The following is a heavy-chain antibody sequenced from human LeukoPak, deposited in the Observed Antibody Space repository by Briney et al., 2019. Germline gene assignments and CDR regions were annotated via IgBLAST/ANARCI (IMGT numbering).Heavy chain of an antibody. CDR2: ISYDGSNK. Sequence: PGRSLRLSCAASGFTFSSYAMHWVRQAPGKGLEWVAVISYDGSNKYYADSVKGRFTISRDNSKNTLYLQMNSLRAEDTAVYYCARDVGNYLQLWQGSIFDYWGQGTLVTVSS. CDR1: GFTFSSYA. V-gene: IGHV3-30-3*01. D-gene: IGHD5-18*01. J-gene: IGHJ4*02. CDR3: ARDVGNYLQLWQGSIFDY.